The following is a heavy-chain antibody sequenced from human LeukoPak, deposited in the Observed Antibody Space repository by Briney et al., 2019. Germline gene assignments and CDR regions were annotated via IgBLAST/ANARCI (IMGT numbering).Heavy chain of an antibody. CDR2: INGDGSST. CDR1: GFTFNSYW. D-gene: IGHD6-13*01. J-gene: IGHJ4*02. Sequence: GSLRLSCAASGFTFNSYWMHWVRQAPGKGLVWVSRINGDGSSTSYADSVKGRFTISRDNAKNTLYLQMNSLRAEDTAVYYCARALTAAALFLYFDFWGQGTLVTVSS. CDR3: ARALTAAALFLYFDF. V-gene: IGHV3-74*01.